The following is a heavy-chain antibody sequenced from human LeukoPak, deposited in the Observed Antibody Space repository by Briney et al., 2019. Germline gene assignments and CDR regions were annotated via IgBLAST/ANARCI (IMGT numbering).Heavy chain of an antibody. J-gene: IGHJ6*03. CDR1: GGSISSSSYY. V-gene: IGHV4-39*01. Sequence: SETLSPTCTVSGGSISSSSYYWGWIRQPPGKGLEWIGSIYYSGSTYYNPSLKSRVTMSVDTSKNQFSLKLTSVTAADAAVYYCAGPNFYHMDVWGEGTTVTVSS. CDR2: IYYSGST. CDR3: AGPNFYHMDV.